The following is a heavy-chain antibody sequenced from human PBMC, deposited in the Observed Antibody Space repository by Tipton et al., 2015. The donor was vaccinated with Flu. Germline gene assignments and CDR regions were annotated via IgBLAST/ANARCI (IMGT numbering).Heavy chain of an antibody. J-gene: IGHJ6*04. CDR1: GFTFSTYA. CDR3: ARKVGDV. V-gene: IGHV3-23*01. CDR2: ISSNSDYT. Sequence: SLRLSCAASGFTFSTYAMSWVRQAPGKGLEWVSAISSNSDYTYYADSVRGRFTISRDNSKDTLSLQMNSLRAEDTAVYYCARKVGDVWGKGTTVTVSS.